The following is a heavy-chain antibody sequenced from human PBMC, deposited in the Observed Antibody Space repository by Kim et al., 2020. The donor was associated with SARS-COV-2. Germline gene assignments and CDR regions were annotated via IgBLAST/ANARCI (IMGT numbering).Heavy chain of an antibody. CDR3: ARDFTVTTSTSYYYYYGMDV. CDR2: INPSGGST. CDR1: GYTLTSYY. J-gene: IGHJ6*02. Sequence: ASVKVSCKASGYTLTSYYMHWVRQAPGQGLEWMGIINPSGGSTSYAQKFQGRVTMTRDTSTSTVYMELSSLRSEDTAVYYCARDFTVTTSTSYYYYYGMDVWGQGTTVTVSS. D-gene: IGHD4-17*01. V-gene: IGHV1-46*01.